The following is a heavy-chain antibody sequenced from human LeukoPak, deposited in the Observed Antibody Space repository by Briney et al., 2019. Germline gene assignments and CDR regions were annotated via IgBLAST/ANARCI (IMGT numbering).Heavy chain of an antibody. Sequence: SETLSLTCTVSGGSISSYYWSWIRQPPGKGLEWVGYIYYSGSTNYNPSLKSRVTISVDTSKNQFSLKLSSVTAADTAVYYCARAYGDILTGYPYFDYWGQGTLVTVSS. J-gene: IGHJ4*02. CDR3: ARAYGDILTGYPYFDY. CDR2: IYYSGST. CDR1: GGSISSYY. D-gene: IGHD3-9*01. V-gene: IGHV4-59*01.